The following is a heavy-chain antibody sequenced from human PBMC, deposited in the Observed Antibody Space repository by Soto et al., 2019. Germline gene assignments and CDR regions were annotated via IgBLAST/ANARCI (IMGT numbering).Heavy chain of an antibody. CDR1: GYTFTSYG. J-gene: IGHJ6*02. CDR2: ISAYNGNT. D-gene: IGHD3-16*01. Sequence: RASVKVSCKASGYTFTSYGISWVRQAPGQGLEWMGWISAYNGNTNYAQKLQGRVTMTTDTSTSTAYMELRSLRSDDTAVYYCARDLLGGNYYGMDVWGQGTTVTVSS. V-gene: IGHV1-18*04. CDR3: ARDLLGGNYYGMDV.